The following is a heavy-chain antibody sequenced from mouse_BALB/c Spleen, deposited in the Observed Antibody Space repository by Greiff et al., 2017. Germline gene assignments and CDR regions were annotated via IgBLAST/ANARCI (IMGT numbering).Heavy chain of an antibody. CDR1: GYSFTGYY. D-gene: IGHD2-2*01. CDR3: AREGLRDLKVFDY. CDR2: INPYNGAT. Sequence: EVKLQESGPELVKPGASVKISCKASGYSFTGYYMHWVKQSHVKSLEWIGRINPYNGATSYNQNFKDKASLTVDKSSSTAYMELHSLTSEDSAVYYCAREGLRDLKVFDYWGQGTTLTVSS. J-gene: IGHJ2*01. V-gene: IGHV1-31*01.